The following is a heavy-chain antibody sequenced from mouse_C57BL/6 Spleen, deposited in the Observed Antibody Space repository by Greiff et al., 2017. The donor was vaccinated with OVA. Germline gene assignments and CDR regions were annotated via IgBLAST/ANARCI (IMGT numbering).Heavy chain of an antibody. D-gene: IGHD1-1*01. CDR1: GFTFSDYG. CDR3: AMNYYGSAPAD. J-gene: IGHJ3*01. Sequence: EVQLVESGGGLVKPGGSLKLSCAASGFTFSDYGLHWVRQAPAKGLEWVAYISSGSSAIYYADTVKGRFTISRDNAKNTLFLQMTSLRSEDTAMYYCAMNYYGSAPADWGKGTLVTVSA. V-gene: IGHV5-17*01. CDR2: ISSGSSAI.